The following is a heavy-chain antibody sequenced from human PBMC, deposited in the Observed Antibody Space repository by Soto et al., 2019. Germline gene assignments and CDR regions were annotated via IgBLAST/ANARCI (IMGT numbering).Heavy chain of an antibody. Sequence: SETLSLTCSVSGGSISGSYWSWIRQSPGKGLEWLGYVYYTGSTNYSPSLRSRVSISVDTSKNEFSLRLSSVTAADTTVYFCARSVAVPGAHIDYWGQGTQVTVSS. J-gene: IGHJ4*02. CDR2: VYYTGST. CDR3: ARSVAVPGAHIDY. V-gene: IGHV4-59*01. CDR1: GGSISGSY. D-gene: IGHD6-19*01.